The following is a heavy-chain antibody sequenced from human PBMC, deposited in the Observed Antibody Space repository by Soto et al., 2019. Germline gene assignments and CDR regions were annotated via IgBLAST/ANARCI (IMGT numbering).Heavy chain of an antibody. V-gene: IGHV4-59*01. D-gene: IGHD1-26*01. CDR3: ARGVGSSPPRY. CDR2: IYASGSP. Sequence: QVQLQESGPGHVKPSETLSLTCTISGGSISVYYLSWIRQSPGQALEWIGYIYASGSPYYNPSPRSRVLISADTSKNQVSLELTSATAADTAVYFFARGVGSSPPRYWGRGTLVTVSS. J-gene: IGHJ4*02. CDR1: GGSISVYY.